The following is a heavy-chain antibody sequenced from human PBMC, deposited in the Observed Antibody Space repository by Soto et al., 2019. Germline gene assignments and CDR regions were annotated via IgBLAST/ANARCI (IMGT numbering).Heavy chain of an antibody. Sequence: QVQLQESGPGLVKPSQTLSLACTVSGGSIDTSDYYWSWIRQQPGKGLEWIGYIFHSGDTFYNPSLTGRLAFSVDTSKNQFSRRLTSVTVADTAMYFCARHPRITRGWHFDLWGRGTLVTVSS. CDR2: IFHSGDT. CDR3: ARHPRITRGWHFDL. V-gene: IGHV4-31*02. J-gene: IGHJ2*01. D-gene: IGHD1-20*01. CDR1: GGSIDTSDYY.